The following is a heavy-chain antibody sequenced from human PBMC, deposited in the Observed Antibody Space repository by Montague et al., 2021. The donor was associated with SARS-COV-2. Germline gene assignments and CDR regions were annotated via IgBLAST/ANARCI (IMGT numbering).Heavy chain of an antibody. Sequence: SETLSLTCTVSGGSISNYYWSWIWLPPRTGLEWIGYIHYSSSTEYSHSLTSRVPMSIDTSKNQFSLRLNSVTATATDVYVCARTTYVDLAWIYYYVMDVWGQGTTVTVSS. J-gene: IGHJ6*02. CDR3: ARTTYVDLAWIYYYVMDV. D-gene: IGHD3-9*01. V-gene: IGHV4-59*08. CDR1: GGSISNYY. CDR2: IHYSSST.